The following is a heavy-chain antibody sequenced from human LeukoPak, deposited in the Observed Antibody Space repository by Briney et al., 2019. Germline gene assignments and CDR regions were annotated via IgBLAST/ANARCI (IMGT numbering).Heavy chain of an antibody. V-gene: IGHV3-74*01. Sequence: PGGSLRLSCAASGFMFSRYWMHWVRQAPGKGLVWVSRINSDGSTTSYADSVKGRFTISRDNAKNTLYLQMNSLRAEDTAVYYCATRPRTVTTLYYWGQGTLVTVSS. CDR2: INSDGSTT. CDR3: ATRPRTVTTLYY. CDR1: GFMFSRYW. J-gene: IGHJ4*02. D-gene: IGHD4-17*01.